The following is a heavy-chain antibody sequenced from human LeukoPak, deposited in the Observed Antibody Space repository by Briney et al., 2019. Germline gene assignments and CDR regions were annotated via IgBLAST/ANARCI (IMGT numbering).Heavy chain of an antibody. CDR3: AKVMITFGGVRYGMDV. V-gene: IGHV3-9*01. J-gene: IGHJ6*02. CDR1: GFTFDDYA. CDR2: ISWNSGSI. Sequence: GGSLRLSCAASGFTFDDYAMHWVRQVPGKGLEWVSGISWNSGSIGYADSVKGRFTISRDNAKNSLYLQMNSLRAGDTALYYCAKVMITFGGVRYGMDVWGQGTTVTVSS. D-gene: IGHD3-16*01.